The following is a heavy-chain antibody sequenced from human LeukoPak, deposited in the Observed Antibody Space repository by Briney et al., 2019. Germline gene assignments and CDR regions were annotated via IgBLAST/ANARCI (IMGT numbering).Heavy chain of an antibody. CDR1: GFAFSSYS. Sequence: GGSLRLSCTASGFAFSSYSMSWVRQGPGTGLEWVSAISGSGDTTFYADSVKGRFTISRDNSKKTLYLQVNSLRAEDTAVYFCAKELTTERTPGVDSWGQGTLVTVSS. CDR2: ISGSGDTT. V-gene: IGHV3-23*01. CDR3: AKELTTERTPGVDS. D-gene: IGHD4-17*01. J-gene: IGHJ4*02.